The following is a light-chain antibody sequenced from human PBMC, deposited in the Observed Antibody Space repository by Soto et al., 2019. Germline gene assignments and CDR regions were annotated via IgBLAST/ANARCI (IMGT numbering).Light chain of an antibody. CDR1: PSVTNY. J-gene: IGKJ5*01. Sequence: EIVLTQSPATLSLSPGERATLSCRASPSVTNYLAWYQQKPGQAPRLLIYGAFNRATGIPARFSGSGSGTDFPLTISSLEHEDFAVYYCQQRKIWPPVTFGQGTRLEIK. V-gene: IGKV3-11*01. CDR3: QQRKIWPPVT. CDR2: GAF.